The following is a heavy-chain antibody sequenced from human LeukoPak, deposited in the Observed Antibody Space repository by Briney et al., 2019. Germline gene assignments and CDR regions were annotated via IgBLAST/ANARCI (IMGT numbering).Heavy chain of an antibody. CDR2: ISQDGNEK. V-gene: IGHV3-7*01. D-gene: IGHD1-26*01. Sequence: GGSLRLSCAASGFTLSSYWMSWVRQAPGKGLEWVANISQDGNEKHYVDSVKGRFTIYRDNAKNSLYLQRNSLRAEDTAVYYCARLNSGSYSLGYWGQGTLVTVSS. CDR3: ARLNSGSYSLGY. CDR1: GFTLSSYW. J-gene: IGHJ4*02.